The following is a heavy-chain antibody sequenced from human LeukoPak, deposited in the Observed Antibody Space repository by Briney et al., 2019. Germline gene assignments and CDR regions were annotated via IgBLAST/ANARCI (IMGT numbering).Heavy chain of an antibody. CDR3: ARGGGEVDGLMVGPVDY. CDR2: ISYDGTNK. J-gene: IGHJ4*02. Sequence: PGGSLRLSCAASGFTFGAYSMNWVRQAPGKGLEWVAVISYDGTNKYYADSVKGRFTVSRDNSKNTLFLQMNGLRPEDTAVYYCARGGGEVDGLMVGPVDYWGQGTLVTVSS. V-gene: IGHV3-30*03. CDR1: GFTFGAYS. D-gene: IGHD2-8*01.